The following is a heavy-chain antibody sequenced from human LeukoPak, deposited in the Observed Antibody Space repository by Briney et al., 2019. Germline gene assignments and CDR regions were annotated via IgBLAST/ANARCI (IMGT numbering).Heavy chain of an antibody. V-gene: IGHV4-4*09. CDR3: ARLSDNSGYYRPFFDY. CDR2: IYSSRST. CDR1: CVSINSYY. J-gene: IGHJ4*02. Sequence: SETLSLTCTVSCVSINSYYWSWIRQPPGMGLKWIGFIYSSRSTNYNPSLKSRVTISVDTSKNQFSLTLSSVTAADSAVYYCARLSDNSGYYRPFFDYWGQGTLVTVSS. D-gene: IGHD3-22*01.